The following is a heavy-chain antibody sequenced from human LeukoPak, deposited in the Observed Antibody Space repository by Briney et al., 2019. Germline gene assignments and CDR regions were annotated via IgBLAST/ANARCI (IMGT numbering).Heavy chain of an antibody. CDR2: IWYDGSNK. CDR3: ARDSVPGSHAFDI. V-gene: IGHV3-33*01. J-gene: IGHJ3*02. Sequence: PGGSLRLSCAASGFTFSSYGMHWVRQAPGKGLEWVAVIWYDGSNKYYADSVKGRFTISRDNSKNTPYLQMNSLRAEDTAVYYCARDSVPGSHAFDIWGQGTMVTVSS. D-gene: IGHD1-1*01. CDR1: GFTFSSYG.